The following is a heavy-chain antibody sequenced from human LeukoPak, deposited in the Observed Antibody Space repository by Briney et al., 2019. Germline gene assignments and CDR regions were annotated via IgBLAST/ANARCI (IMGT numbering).Heavy chain of an antibody. CDR2: IYYSGST. CDR1: GGSISSYY. CDR3: AGGYCSSTSCYSYYYYGMDV. V-gene: IGHV4-59*01. J-gene: IGHJ6*02. Sequence: ASETLSLTCTVSGGSISSYYWSWIRQPPGKGLEWIGYIYYSGSTNYNPSLKSRVTISVDTSKNQFSLKLSSVTAADTAVYYCAGGYCSSTSCYSYYYYGMDVWGQGTPVTVSS. D-gene: IGHD2-2*01.